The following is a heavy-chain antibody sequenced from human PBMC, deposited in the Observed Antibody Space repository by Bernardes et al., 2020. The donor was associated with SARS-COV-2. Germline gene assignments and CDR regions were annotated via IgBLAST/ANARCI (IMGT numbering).Heavy chain of an antibody. V-gene: IGHV4-4*07. CDR1: GGSISTYY. CDR3: ARGGAYIHFGY. J-gene: IGHJ4*02. D-gene: IGHD3-16*01. CDR2: MSASGSS. Sequence: SETLSLTCSVSGGSISTYYWSWIRQPAGKGLEWIGRMSASGSSNHNPSLRSRITMSVDTPQYQISLELSSVTAADTAVYYCARGGAYIHFGYWGQGTPVTVSS.